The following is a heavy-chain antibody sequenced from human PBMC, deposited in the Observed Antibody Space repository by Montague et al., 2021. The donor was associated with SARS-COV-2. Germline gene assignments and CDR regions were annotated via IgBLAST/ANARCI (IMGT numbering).Heavy chain of an antibody. Sequence: SLRLSCATSGFTFDNFGMVWVRQSPGKGLEWVAGINWNSDIIAYADSVKGRFTISRDNAMNSVYLQMNSLRAEDTALYYCAKDVWSGSYAWGYFDFWGQGTLVTVSS. CDR1: GFTFDNFG. V-gene: IGHV3-9*01. CDR3: AKDVWSGSYAWGYFDF. D-gene: IGHD3-3*01. CDR2: INWNSDII. J-gene: IGHJ4*02.